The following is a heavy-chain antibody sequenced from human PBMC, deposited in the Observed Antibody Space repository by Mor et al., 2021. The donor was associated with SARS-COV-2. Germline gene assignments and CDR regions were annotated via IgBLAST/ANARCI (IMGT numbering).Heavy chain of an antibody. CDR2: IRLRSDGGTA. CDR3: TIYGSGSFQH. J-gene: IGHJ1*01. V-gene: IGHV3-15*01. D-gene: IGHD3-10*01. Sequence: GRIRLRSDGGTADYAAPVKGRFSISRDDATSTLYLQMDSLKTEDTAVYYCTIYGSGSFQHWGQGTLVTVS.